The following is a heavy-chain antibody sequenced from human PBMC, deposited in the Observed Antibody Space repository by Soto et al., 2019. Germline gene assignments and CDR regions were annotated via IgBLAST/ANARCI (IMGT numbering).Heavy chain of an antibody. V-gene: IGHV3-48*03. CDR1: GFTFSSYE. J-gene: IGHJ6*02. CDR3: ARADIVVVPAALPYYYYGTDV. Sequence: GGSLRLSCAASGFTFSSYEMNWVRQAPGKGLEWVSYISSSGSTIYYADSVKGRFTISRDNAKNSLYLQMNSLRAEDTAVYYCARADIVVVPAALPYYYYGTDVWGQRTTVTVS. CDR2: ISSSGSTI. D-gene: IGHD2-2*01.